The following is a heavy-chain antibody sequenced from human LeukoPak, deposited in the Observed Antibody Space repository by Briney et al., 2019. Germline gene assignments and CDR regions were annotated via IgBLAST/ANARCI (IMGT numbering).Heavy chain of an antibody. CDR3: ARGGVIDY. CDR2: INHSGST. D-gene: IGHD2-21*01. J-gene: IGHJ4*02. V-gene: IGHV4-34*01. Sequence: XIRQPPXKGLEWIGEINHSGSTNYNPSLKSRVTISVDTSKNQFSLKLSSVTAADTAVYYCARGGVIDYWGQGTLVTVSS.